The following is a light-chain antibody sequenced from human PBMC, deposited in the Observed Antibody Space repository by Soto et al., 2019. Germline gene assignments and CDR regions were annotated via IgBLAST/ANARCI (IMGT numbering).Light chain of an antibody. Sequence: EIVLTQSPATLSLSPGERATLSCRASQSVSSYLAWYQQRPGQAPRLLIYDESSRATGIPARFSGSGSGTDFTLTISSLGPVDFAVYYCQQRSNWPAVTFGPGTQVDIK. J-gene: IGKJ3*01. V-gene: IGKV3-11*01. CDR3: QQRSNWPAVT. CDR1: QSVSSY. CDR2: DES.